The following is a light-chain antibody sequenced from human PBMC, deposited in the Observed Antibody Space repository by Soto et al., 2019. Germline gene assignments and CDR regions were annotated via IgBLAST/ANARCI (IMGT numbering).Light chain of an antibody. CDR3: QQYGSSRLT. CDR1: QRVSSNY. J-gene: IGKJ4*01. V-gene: IGKV3-20*01. Sequence: EIVLTQSPGTLSLSPGERATLSCWASQRVSSNYLAWYQQKPGQAPRLLIYGASSRATGIPDRFSGSGSGTDFTLTISRLEPEDFAVYYCQQYGSSRLTFGGGTKVEIK. CDR2: GAS.